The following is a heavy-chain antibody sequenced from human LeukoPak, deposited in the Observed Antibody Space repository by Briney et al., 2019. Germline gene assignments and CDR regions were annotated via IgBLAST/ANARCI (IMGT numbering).Heavy chain of an antibody. CDR1: GYSFTAYD. CDR2: INPNTGLT. D-gene: IGHD1-26*01. V-gene: IGHV1-8*01. Sequence: ASVKVSCKASGYSFTAYDINWVRQATGQGLEWIGYINPNTGLTESAQKFQGRVSLTRDTSITTAYMELSSLTSEDTAVYYCARGVGATYFDYWGQGTLVTVSS. CDR3: ARGVGATYFDY. J-gene: IGHJ4*02.